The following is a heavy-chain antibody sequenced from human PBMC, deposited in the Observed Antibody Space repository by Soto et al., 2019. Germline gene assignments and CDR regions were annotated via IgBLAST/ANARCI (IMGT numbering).Heavy chain of an antibody. D-gene: IGHD5-12*01. CDR2: IWPGDSDT. J-gene: IGHJ3*02. V-gene: IGHV5-51*01. CDR3: ARGGYSGYDYDAFDI. CDR1: GYSFTTYW. Sequence: PGESLKISCRASGYSFTTYWIGWVRQMPGKGLEWMGIIWPGDSDTRYSPSFQGQVTISADKSISTAYLQWSSLKASDIATYYCARGGYSGYDYDAFDIWGQGTRVTVSS.